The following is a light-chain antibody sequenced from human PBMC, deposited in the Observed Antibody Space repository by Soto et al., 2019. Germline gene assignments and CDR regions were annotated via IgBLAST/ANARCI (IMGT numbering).Light chain of an antibody. CDR1: SSDVGGYNY. J-gene: IGLJ1*01. Sequence: QSVLTQPRSVSGSPGQSVTISCTGTSSDVGGYNYVSWYQQHPGKAPKLMIYDVSKRPSGVPDRFSGSKSGNTASLTISGLQDEDEADYYCSSYAGSYVFGTGTKVTVL. V-gene: IGLV2-11*01. CDR3: SSYAGSYV. CDR2: DVS.